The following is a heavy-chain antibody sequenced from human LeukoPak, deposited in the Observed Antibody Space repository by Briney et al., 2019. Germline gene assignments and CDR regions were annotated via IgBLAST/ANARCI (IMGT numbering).Heavy chain of an antibody. J-gene: IGHJ4*02. CDR3: ARRAVVIMVSDY. D-gene: IGHD3-3*01. V-gene: IGHV4-39*01. Sequence: PSETLSLTCTVSGGSISSSSYYWGWIRQPPGKGLEWIGSIYYSGSTYYNPSLKSRVTISVDTSKNQFSLKLSSVTAADTAVYYCARRAVVIMVSDYWGQGTLVTVSS. CDR1: GGSISSSSYY. CDR2: IYYSGST.